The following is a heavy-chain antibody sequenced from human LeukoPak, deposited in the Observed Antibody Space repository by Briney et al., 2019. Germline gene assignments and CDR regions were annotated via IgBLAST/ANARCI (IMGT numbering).Heavy chain of an antibody. Sequence: GGSLRLSCAASGFTFSSYSMSWVRQAPGKGLEWVANIKQDGSEKYYVDSVKGRFTISRDNAKNTLYLQMNSLRAEDTAVYYCAREGYSSGWPLFDYWGQGTLVTVSS. CDR2: IKQDGSEK. CDR3: AREGYSSGWPLFDY. J-gene: IGHJ4*02. CDR1: GFTFSSYS. V-gene: IGHV3-7*01. D-gene: IGHD6-19*01.